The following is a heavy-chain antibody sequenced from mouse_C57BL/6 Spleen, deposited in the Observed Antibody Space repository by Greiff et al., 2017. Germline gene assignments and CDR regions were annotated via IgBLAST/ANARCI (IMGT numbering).Heavy chain of an antibody. D-gene: IGHD2-5*01. CDR3: ARNYYSNYVAWFAY. CDR2: IYPGSGNT. Sequence: QVQLKQSGAELVRPGASVKLSCKASGYTFTDYYINWVKQRPGQGLEWIARIYPGSGNTYYNEKFKGKATLTAEKSSSTAYMQLSSLTSEDSAVYFCARNYYSNYVAWFAYWGQGTLVTVSA. J-gene: IGHJ3*01. V-gene: IGHV1-76*01. CDR1: GYTFTDYY.